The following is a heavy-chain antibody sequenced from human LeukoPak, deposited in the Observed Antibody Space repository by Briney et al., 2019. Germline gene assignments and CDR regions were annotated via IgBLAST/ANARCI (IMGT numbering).Heavy chain of an antibody. CDR1: GFSFSGHW. J-gene: IGHJ4*02. Sequence: GGSLRLSCAASGFSFSGHWMHWARQLPGKGLVWVSRISPTGSTTSYADSVRGRFTVSRDNAKNTLYLQVNNLRAEDTAVYYCARGPSSNWSGLGFWGQGTLLTVSS. CDR3: ARGPSSNWSGLGF. CDR2: ISPTGSTT. V-gene: IGHV3-74*01. D-gene: IGHD6-13*01.